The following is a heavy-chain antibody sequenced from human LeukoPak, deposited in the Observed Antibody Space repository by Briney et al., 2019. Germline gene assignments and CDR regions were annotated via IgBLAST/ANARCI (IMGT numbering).Heavy chain of an antibody. CDR3: ARRYCGGDCYLDAFDI. CDR2: INPNSGGT. V-gene: IGHV1-2*02. CDR1: GYTFTGYY. D-gene: IGHD2-21*02. Sequence: GASVKVSCKASGYTFTGYYVHWVRQAPGQGLEWMGWINPNSGGTNYAQKLQGRVTMTTDTSTSTAYMELRSLRSDDTAVYYCARRYCGGDCYLDAFDIWGQGTMVTVSS. J-gene: IGHJ3*02.